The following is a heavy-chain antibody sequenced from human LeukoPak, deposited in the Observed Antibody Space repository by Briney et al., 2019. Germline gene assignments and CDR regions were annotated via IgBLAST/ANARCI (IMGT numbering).Heavy chain of an antibody. J-gene: IGHJ4*02. CDR1: GFSISSGYY. D-gene: IGHD6-13*01. CDR2: IYHSGST. V-gene: IGHV4-38-2*01. CDR3: ARNSSSWYFDY. Sequence: PSETLSLTCAVSGFSISSGYYWGWIRQPPGKGLEWIGSIYHSGSTHYNPSLKSRVTISLDTSKKQFSLKLSSVTTADTAVYYCARNSSSWYFDYWGQGTLVTVSS.